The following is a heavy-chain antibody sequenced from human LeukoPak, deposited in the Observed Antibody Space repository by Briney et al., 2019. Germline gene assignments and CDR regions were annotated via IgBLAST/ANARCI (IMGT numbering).Heavy chain of an antibody. CDR2: ISYDGSNK. CDR3: ARVVWFGENWFDP. D-gene: IGHD3-10*01. V-gene: IGHV3-30-3*01. CDR1: GFTFSSYA. Sequence: GGSLRLSCAASGFTFSSYAMHWVRQAPGKGLEWVAVISYDGSNKYYADSVKGRFTISRDNSKNTLYLQMNSLRAGDTAVYYCARVVWFGENWFDPWGQGTLVTVSS. J-gene: IGHJ5*02.